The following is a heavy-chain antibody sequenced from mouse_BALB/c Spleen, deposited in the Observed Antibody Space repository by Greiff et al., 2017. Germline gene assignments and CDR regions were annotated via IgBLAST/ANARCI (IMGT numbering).Heavy chain of an antibody. D-gene: IGHD2-10*02. CDR2: ISNLAYSI. J-gene: IGHJ3*01. Sequence: EVNLVESGGGLVQPGGSRKLSCAASGFTFSDYGMAWVRQAPGKGPEWVAFISNLAYSIYYADTVTGRFTISRENAKNTLYLEMSSLRSEDTAMYYCARGYGNPAWFAYWGQGTLVTVSA. V-gene: IGHV5-15*02. CDR3: ARGYGNPAWFAY. CDR1: GFTFSDYG.